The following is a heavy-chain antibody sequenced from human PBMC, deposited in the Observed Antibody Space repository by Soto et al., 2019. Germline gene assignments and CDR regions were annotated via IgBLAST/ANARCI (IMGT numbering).Heavy chain of an antibody. Sequence: SETLSLTCTVSGGSISSGGYYWSWIRQHPGKGLEWIGYIYYSGSTYYNPSLKSRVTISVDTSKNQFSLKLSSVTAADTAVYYCARILGQQLVPDYFDYWGQGTLVTVSS. D-gene: IGHD6-13*01. CDR1: GGSISSGGYY. V-gene: IGHV4-31*03. J-gene: IGHJ4*02. CDR2: IYYSGST. CDR3: ARILGQQLVPDYFDY.